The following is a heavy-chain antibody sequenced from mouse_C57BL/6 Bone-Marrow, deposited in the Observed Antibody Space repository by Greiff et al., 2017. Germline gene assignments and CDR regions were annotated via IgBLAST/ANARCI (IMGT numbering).Heavy chain of an antibody. V-gene: IGHV1-59*01. Sequence: QVQLQQPGAELVRPGTSVKLSCKASGYTFTSYWMHWVKQRPGQGLEWIGVIDPSDSYTNYNQKFKGKATLTVDTSSSTAYMQLSSLTSEDSAVYYCASRWLPYWYFDVWCTGTTVTVSS. CDR1: GYTFTSYW. J-gene: IGHJ1*03. CDR2: IDPSDSYT. D-gene: IGHD2-3*01. CDR3: ASRWLPYWYFDV.